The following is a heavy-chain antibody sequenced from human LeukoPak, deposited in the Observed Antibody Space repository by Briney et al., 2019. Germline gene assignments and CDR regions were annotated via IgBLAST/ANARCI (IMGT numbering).Heavy chain of an antibody. J-gene: IGHJ6*02. CDR3: ARDLRPDSYFYNLDV. V-gene: IGHV3-30-3*01. CDR2: ISYDGTNK. D-gene: IGHD2/OR15-2a*01. Sequence: GGSLRLSCAASGFTFSGYWMHWVRQAPGKGLEWLAVISYDGTNKYYADSVKGRFTISRDNSRNTLFLQMNSLKTDDTALYYCARDLRPDSYFYNLDVWGLGTTVTVSS. CDR1: GFTFSGYW.